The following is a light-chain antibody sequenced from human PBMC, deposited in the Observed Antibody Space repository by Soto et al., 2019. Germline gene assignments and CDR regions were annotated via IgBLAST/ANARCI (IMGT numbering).Light chain of an antibody. CDR1: QSVSSSY. CDR3: QEYGSSLFT. J-gene: IGKJ3*01. CDR2: GAS. Sequence: EIVLTQSPGTLSLSPGERATLSCRASQSVSSSYLAWYQQKPGQAPRLLLYGASSRAPGIPDRFSGSGSGTDFTLTISRLEPEDFAVYYCQEYGSSLFTFGPGTKVDIK. V-gene: IGKV3-20*01.